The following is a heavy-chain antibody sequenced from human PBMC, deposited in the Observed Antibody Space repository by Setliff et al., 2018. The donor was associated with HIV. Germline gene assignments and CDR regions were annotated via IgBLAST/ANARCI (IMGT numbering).Heavy chain of an antibody. Sequence: ASETLSLTCAVYGGSFSGYYWSWIRQPPGKGLEWIGEIDHSGSTNYNPSLKSRVAISVEMSKNQFSLKLSSVTPADTAVYYCARGRGSSPYRWFDPWGQGTLVTVSS. CDR2: IDHSGST. D-gene: IGHD6-19*01. CDR1: GGSFSGYY. CDR3: ARGRGSSPYRWFDP. J-gene: IGHJ5*02. V-gene: IGHV4-34*01.